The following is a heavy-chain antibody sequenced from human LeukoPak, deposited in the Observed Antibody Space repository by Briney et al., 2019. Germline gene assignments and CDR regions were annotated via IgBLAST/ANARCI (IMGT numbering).Heavy chain of an antibody. V-gene: IGHV5-10-1*01. Sequence: GESLKISCKGSGYSFTSYWISWVRQMPGKGLEWMGRIDPSDSYTNYSPSFQGHDTISADKSISTAYLQWSSLKASDTAMYYCARRVGATGWFDPWGQGTLVTVSS. J-gene: IGHJ5*02. D-gene: IGHD1-26*01. CDR1: GYSFTSYW. CDR3: ARRVGATGWFDP. CDR2: IDPSDSYT.